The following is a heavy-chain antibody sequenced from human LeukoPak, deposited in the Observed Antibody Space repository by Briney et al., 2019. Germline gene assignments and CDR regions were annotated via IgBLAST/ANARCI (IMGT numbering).Heavy chain of an antibody. CDR2: FDLEDGES. CDR3: ATDLARVGGSYGFDF. D-gene: IGHD1-26*01. J-gene: IGHJ4*02. V-gene: IGHV1-24*01. Sequence: ASVKVSCKVSGYTLTGLSMHWVRQAPGKGLEWMGGFDLEDGESIYAQKFQGRVTMTEDTSTDTAYMDLSSLRSEDTAVYYCATDLARVGGSYGFDFWGQGTLVTVSS. CDR1: GYTLTGLS.